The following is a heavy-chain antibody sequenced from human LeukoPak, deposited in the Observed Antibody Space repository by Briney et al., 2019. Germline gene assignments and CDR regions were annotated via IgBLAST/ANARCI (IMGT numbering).Heavy chain of an antibody. CDR3: ARDLKAAAGTLDY. J-gene: IGHJ4*02. CDR2: ISSSSSYI. D-gene: IGHD6-13*01. CDR1: GFTFSSYS. V-gene: IGHV3-21*01. Sequence: GGSLRLSCAASGFTFSSYSMNWVRQAPGKGLEWVSSISSSSSYIYYADSVKGRFTISRDNAKNSLYLQMNSLGAEDTAVYYCARDLKAAAGTLDYWGQGTLVTVSS.